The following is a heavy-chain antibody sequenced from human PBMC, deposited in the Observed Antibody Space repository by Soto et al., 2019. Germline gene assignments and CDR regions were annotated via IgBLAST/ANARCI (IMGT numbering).Heavy chain of an antibody. Sequence: RASVKVSCKTSGDNFKKNVFTWVRQAPGQGLEWMGGTMPALGKTHYIEKFQGRVTITVDDATRTVYMEVRDLTSEDTAIYYCARGPFRPSAMDVWGQGTTVTVSS. CDR2: TMPALGKT. V-gene: IGHV1-69*10. CDR3: ARGPFRPSAMDV. D-gene: IGHD3-10*01. CDR1: GDNFKKNV. J-gene: IGHJ6*02.